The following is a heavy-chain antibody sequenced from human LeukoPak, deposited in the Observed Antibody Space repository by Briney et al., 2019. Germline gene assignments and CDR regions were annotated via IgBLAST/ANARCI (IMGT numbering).Heavy chain of an antibody. V-gene: IGHV3-23*01. Sequence: GGSLRLSCAASGFSFCGYAMTWVRQAPGKGLEWVSSITYNGAATYYLDSVKARFTISRDNSRSTLYLQMDSLTAEDTALYYCAKDGLYFDGSTHIYYFDSWGQGTLVAVSS. CDR1: GFSFCGYA. CDR2: ITYNGAAT. D-gene: IGHD3-9*01. CDR3: AKDGLYFDGSTHIYYFDS. J-gene: IGHJ4*02.